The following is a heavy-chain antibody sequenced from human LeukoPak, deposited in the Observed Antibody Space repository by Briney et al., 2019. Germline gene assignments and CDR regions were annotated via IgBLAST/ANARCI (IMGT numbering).Heavy chain of an antibody. D-gene: IGHD2-15*01. Sequence: PSETLSLTCTVSGGSISSSSYYWGWIRQPPGKGLEWMGSIYYSGSTYYNPSLKSRVTISVDTSKNQFSLKLSSVTAADTAVYYCARGYCSGGSCYSYYYYNYMDVWGKGTTVTVSS. CDR2: IYYSGST. CDR1: GGSISSSSYY. CDR3: ARGYCSGGSCYSYYYYNYMDV. V-gene: IGHV4-39*07. J-gene: IGHJ6*03.